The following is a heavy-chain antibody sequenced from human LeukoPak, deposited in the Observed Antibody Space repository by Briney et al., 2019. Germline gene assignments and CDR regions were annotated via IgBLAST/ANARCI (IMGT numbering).Heavy chain of an antibody. CDR3: ARGRCSSTSCYGRSDY. J-gene: IGHJ4*02. D-gene: IGHD2-2*01. CDR1: GGTFSSYA. Sequence: SVKVSCKASGGTFSSYAISWVRQAPGQGLEWMGGIIPIFGTANYAQKFQGRVTITTDESTSTAYMELSSLTSEATAVYYCARGRCSSTSCYGRSDYWGQGTLVTVSS. V-gene: IGHV1-69*05. CDR2: IIPIFGTA.